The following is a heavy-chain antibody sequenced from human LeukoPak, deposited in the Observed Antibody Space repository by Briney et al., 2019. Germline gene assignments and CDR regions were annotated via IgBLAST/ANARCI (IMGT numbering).Heavy chain of an antibody. CDR3: ARYTGSYFDY. D-gene: IGHD1-26*01. V-gene: IGHV4-61*02. Sequence: PSLTLSLTCTVSGGSTSSGSYDWSRIRQPAGKGLEWIGRIYISGSTNYNPSLKSRVTISVDRSKNQFSLQLSSVTAADTAEYYCARYTGSYFDYWGQGTLVTVSS. CDR1: GGSTSSGSYD. CDR2: IYISGST. J-gene: IGHJ4*02.